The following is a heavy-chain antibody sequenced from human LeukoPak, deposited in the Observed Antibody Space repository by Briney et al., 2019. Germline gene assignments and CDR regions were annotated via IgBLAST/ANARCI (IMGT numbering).Heavy chain of an antibody. V-gene: IGHV4-34*01. CDR3: ASGPHGYSSSSFDY. D-gene: IGHD6-13*01. CDR1: GGSISSYY. Sequence: SETLSLTCTVSGGSISSYYWSWIRQPPGKGLEWIGEINHSGSTNYNPSLKSRVTISVDTSKNQFSLKLSSVTAADTAVYYCASGPHGYSSSSFDYWGQGTLVTVSS. CDR2: INHSGST. J-gene: IGHJ4*02.